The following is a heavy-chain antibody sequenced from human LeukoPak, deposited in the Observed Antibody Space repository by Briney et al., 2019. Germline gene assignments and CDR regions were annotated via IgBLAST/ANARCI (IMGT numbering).Heavy chain of an antibody. CDR2: MNPNSGNT. J-gene: IGHJ4*02. Sequence: GASVKVSCKASGYTFTSYAMHWVRQAPGQRLEWMGWMNPNSGNTGYAQKFQGRVTMTRNTSISTAYMELSSLRSEDTAVYYCARVGPYSSSWYIKDYWGQGTLVTVSS. D-gene: IGHD6-13*01. CDR1: GYTFTSYA. CDR3: ARVGPYSSSWYIKDY. V-gene: IGHV1-8*02.